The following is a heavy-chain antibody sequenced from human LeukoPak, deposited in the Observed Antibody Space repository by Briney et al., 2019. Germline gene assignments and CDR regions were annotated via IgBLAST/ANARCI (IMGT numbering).Heavy chain of an antibody. V-gene: IGHV3-23*01. CDR2: ISGSGGST. D-gene: IGHD6-6*01. Sequence: GVSLRLSCAASGFTFSSYAMSWVRQAPGKGLEWGSAISGSGGSTYYADSVKGRFTISRDNSKNTMYLQMNSLSAEDTAVYYCAKAVPTIAARLCWFDPWGQGTLVTVSS. J-gene: IGHJ5*02. CDR1: GFTFSSYA. CDR3: AKAVPTIAARLCWFDP.